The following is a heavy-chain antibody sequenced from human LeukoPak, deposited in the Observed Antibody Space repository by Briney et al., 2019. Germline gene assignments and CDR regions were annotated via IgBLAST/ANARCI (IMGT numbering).Heavy chain of an antibody. J-gene: IGHJ4*02. V-gene: IGHV4-34*01. CDR2: INHSGST. Sequence: KPSETLSLTCAVYGGSFSGYYWSWIRQPPGKGLEWIGEINHSGSTNYNPSLKSRVTISVDTSKNQFSLKLSSVTAADTAVYYCARAPYYYDSSGYYGGSYFDYWGQGTLVTVSS. CDR3: ARAPYYYDSSGYYGGSYFDY. D-gene: IGHD3-22*01. CDR1: GGSFSGYY.